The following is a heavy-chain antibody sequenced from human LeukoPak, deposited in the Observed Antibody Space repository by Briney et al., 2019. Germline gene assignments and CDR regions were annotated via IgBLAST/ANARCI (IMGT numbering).Heavy chain of an antibody. V-gene: IGHV4-59*01. CDR3: ARDRXGTHDY. CDR1: GGSISSYY. Sequence: SETLSLTCTVSGGSISSYYWSWIRQPPGKGLEWIGYIYYSGSTNYNPSLKSRVTISVDTSKNQFSLKLSSVTAADTAVYYCARDRXGTHDYWGQGTLVTVSS. J-gene: IGHJ4*02. D-gene: IGHD1-1*01. CDR2: IYYSGST.